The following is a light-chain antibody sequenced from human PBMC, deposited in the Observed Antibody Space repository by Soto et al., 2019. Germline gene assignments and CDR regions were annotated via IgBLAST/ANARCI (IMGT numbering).Light chain of an antibody. CDR3: QQYRTQPWT. CDR1: HDIHNY. V-gene: IGKV1-16*01. J-gene: IGKJ1*01. CDR2: AAS. Sequence: DIPMTQSPSSLSASVGDRVTITCRATHDIHNYLAWFQQEPGKAPKSVIFAASRLHSGVPSRFSGSGSGTEFTLTISSLQPEDFATYYCQQYRTQPWTFGQGTKVEVE.